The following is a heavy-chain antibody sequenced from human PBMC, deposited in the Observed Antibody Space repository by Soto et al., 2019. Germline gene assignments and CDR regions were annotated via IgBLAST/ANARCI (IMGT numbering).Heavy chain of an antibody. CDR1: GFTFSSYW. Sequence: SLRLSCAASGFTFSSYWMHWVRQAPGKGLVWVSRINSDGSSTSYADSVKGRFTISRDNAKNTLYLQMNSLRAEDTAVYYCARDERSTSWTIDYWGQGTLVTVSS. CDR3: ARDERSTSWTIDY. D-gene: IGHD2-2*01. CDR2: INSDGSST. J-gene: IGHJ4*02. V-gene: IGHV3-74*01.